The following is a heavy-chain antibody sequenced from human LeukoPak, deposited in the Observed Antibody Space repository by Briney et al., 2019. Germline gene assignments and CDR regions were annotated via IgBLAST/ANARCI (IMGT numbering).Heavy chain of an antibody. Sequence: GASVKVSCKASGYTFTSYYMHWVRQAPGQGLEWMGIINPSGGSTSYAQKFQGRVTMTRDTSTSTVYMELSSLRSEDTAVYYCASLIAAAGPRTYYYYYMDVWGKGTTVTVSS. V-gene: IGHV1-46*01. D-gene: IGHD6-13*01. CDR1: GYTFTSYY. CDR3: ASLIAAAGPRTYYYYYMDV. CDR2: INPSGGST. J-gene: IGHJ6*03.